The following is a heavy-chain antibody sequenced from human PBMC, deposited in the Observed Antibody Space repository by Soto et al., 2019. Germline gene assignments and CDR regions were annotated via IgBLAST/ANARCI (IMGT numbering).Heavy chain of an antibody. V-gene: IGHV4-34*01. Sequence: QVQLQQWGAGLLKPSETLSLTCAVYGGSFSGYYWSWIRQPPGKGLEWIGEINHSGSTNYNPSLKCRVTISVDTSKKQFSLKLSSVPAADTAVYYCARAKRQLAPRRGWFDPWGQGTLVTVSS. CDR1: GGSFSGYY. CDR3: ARAKRQLAPRRGWFDP. CDR2: INHSGST. J-gene: IGHJ5*02. D-gene: IGHD6-13*01.